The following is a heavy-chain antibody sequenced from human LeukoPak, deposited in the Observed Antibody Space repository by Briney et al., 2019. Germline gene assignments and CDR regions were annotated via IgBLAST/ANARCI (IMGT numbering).Heavy chain of an antibody. CDR3: ARLTKNDSGSFRFGKKKRGYMDV. V-gene: IGHV4-34*01. Sequence: SETLSLTCVVYGGSFNDYYWTWIRQSPGKGLEWIGEINHSGSTNYNPSLKSRVTISVDTSKNQFSLKLSSVTAADTAVYYCARLTKNDSGSFRFGKKKRGYMDVWGKGTTVTISS. D-gene: IGHD3-10*01. CDR1: GGSFNDYY. J-gene: IGHJ6*03. CDR2: INHSGST.